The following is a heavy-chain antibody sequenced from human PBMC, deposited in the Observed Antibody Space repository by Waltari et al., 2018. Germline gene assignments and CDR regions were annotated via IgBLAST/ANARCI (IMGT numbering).Heavy chain of an antibody. D-gene: IGHD5-18*01. CDR3: AIVVDTAMVVAFDI. J-gene: IGHJ3*02. V-gene: IGHV4-39*01. CDR2: IYYSGST. CDR1: GGSISSSSYY. Sequence: QLQLQESGPGLVKPSETLSLTCTVSGGSISSSSYYWGWIRQPPGKGLEWIGSIYYSGSTYYNPSLKSRVTISVDTSKNQFSLKLSSVTAADTAVYYCAIVVDTAMVVAFDIWGQGTMVTVSS.